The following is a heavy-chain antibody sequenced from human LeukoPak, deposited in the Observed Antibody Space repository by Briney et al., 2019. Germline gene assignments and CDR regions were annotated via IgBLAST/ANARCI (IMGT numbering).Heavy chain of an antibody. CDR3: ARDELRGRLGYCSSTSCLDLDY. CDR1: GFTFTIHA. CDR2: IRGGGDYT. J-gene: IGHJ4*02. D-gene: IGHD2-2*01. V-gene: IGHV3-23*01. Sequence: GGSLRLSCEVSGFTFTIHAMNWVRQAPGKGLEWVSGIRGGGDYTYYADSVKGRFTISRDNSKNTLYLQMNSLRVEDTAVYYCARDELRGRLGYCSSTSCLDLDYWGQGTLVTVSS.